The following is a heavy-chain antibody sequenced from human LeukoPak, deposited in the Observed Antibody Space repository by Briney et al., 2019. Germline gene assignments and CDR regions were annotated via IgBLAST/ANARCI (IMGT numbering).Heavy chain of an antibody. J-gene: IGHJ4*02. Sequence: SETLSLTCTVSGASISSSSYYWAWVRQSPGKGLEWIGSIFFGGRTFYNPSLKSRVTISMDTSKNQFSLRLISVSATDTAVYYCARRRIVTTIDYWGLGTLVTVSS. CDR2: IFFGGRT. D-gene: IGHD1-26*01. CDR3: ARRRIVTTIDY. CDR1: GASISSSSYY. V-gene: IGHV4-39*01.